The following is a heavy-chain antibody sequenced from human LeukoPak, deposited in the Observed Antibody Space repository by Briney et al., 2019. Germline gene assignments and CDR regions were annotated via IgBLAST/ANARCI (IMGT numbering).Heavy chain of an antibody. D-gene: IGHD1-7*01. V-gene: IGHV4-59*08. CDR3: AKSRGGTTIYAFDS. J-gene: IGHJ4*02. CDR2: IYYSGST. CDR1: DGSISSYY. Sequence: SETLSLTCTVSDGSISSYYWSWIRQPPGKGLEWLGNIYYSGSTNYNTSLKSRVTISVDTSKNQFSLKLSSATAADTAVYYCAKSRGGTTIYAFDSWGQGTLVTVSS.